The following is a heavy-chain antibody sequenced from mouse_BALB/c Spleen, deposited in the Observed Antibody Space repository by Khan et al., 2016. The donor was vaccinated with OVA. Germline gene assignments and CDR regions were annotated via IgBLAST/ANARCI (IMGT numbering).Heavy chain of an antibody. CDR2: INPHIGET. V-gene: IGHV1-20*02. CDR3: TRFYRGDFDY. Sequence: VQLQQSGPELVRPGASVKISCKASGYSFTGYFMNWVMQSHGKSLEWIGRINPHIGETFYNQRFKDKATLTVDESSSTAHMELRSLASEDSAVYYCTRFYRGDFDYWGQGTTLTVSS. J-gene: IGHJ2*01. D-gene: IGHD2-13*01. CDR1: GYSFTGYF.